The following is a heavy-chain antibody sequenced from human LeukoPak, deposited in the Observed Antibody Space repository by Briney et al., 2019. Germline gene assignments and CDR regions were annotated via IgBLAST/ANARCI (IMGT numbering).Heavy chain of an antibody. Sequence: AGGSLRLSCAASGFTFSSYRMSWVRQAPGKGLEWVANIKQNGSEKYYVDSVKGRFTIYRDNAKNSLYLQMNSLRAEDTAVYYCARGMILYSISYMDVWGKGTTVTVSS. D-gene: IGHD2-8*01. V-gene: IGHV3-7*04. CDR3: ARGMILYSISYMDV. CDR1: GFTFSSYR. J-gene: IGHJ6*03. CDR2: IKQNGSEK.